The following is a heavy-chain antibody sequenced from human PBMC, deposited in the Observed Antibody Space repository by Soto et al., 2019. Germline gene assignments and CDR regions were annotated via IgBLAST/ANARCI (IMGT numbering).Heavy chain of an antibody. D-gene: IGHD2-15*01. CDR2: INAGNGNT. CDR3: ARDHPYCSGGSCYSGFFDY. CDR1: GYTFTSYA. J-gene: IGHJ4*02. Sequence: ASVKVSCKASGYTFTSYAMHWVRQAPGQRLEWMGWINAGNGNTKYSQKFQGRVTITRDTSASTAYMELSSLRSEDTAVYYCARDHPYCSGGSCYSGFFDYWGQGTLVTVSS. V-gene: IGHV1-3*01.